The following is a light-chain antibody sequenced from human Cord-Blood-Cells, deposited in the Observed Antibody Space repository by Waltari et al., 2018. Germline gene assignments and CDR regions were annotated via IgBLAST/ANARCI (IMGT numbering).Light chain of an antibody. CDR3: QQYNSYSLT. V-gene: IGKV1-5*03. Sequence: DIQMTQSPSPLSASVGDRVTITCRPSQSISSWLAWYQQKPGKAPKLLIYQASSLESGVPSRFSGSGSGTEFTLTISSLQPYDFATYYCQQYNSYSLTFGGGTKVEIK. CDR2: QAS. CDR1: QSISSW. J-gene: IGKJ4*01.